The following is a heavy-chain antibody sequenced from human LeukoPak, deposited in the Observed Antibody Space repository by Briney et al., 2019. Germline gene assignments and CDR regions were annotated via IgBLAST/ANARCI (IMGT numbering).Heavy chain of an antibody. CDR3: ARGTRLLRYFDWLFPDDAFDI. CDR2: IYHSGST. CDR1: GGSISSYY. V-gene: IGHV4-59*12. Sequence: SETLSLTCTVSGGSISSYYWSWIRQPPGKGLEWIGSIYHSGSTNYNPSLKSRVTISVDTSKNQFSLKLSSVTAADTAVYYCARGTRLLRYFDWLFPDDAFDIWGQGTMVTVSS. J-gene: IGHJ3*02. D-gene: IGHD3-9*01.